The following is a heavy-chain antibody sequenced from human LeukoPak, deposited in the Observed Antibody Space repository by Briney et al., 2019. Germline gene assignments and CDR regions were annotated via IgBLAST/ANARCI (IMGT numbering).Heavy chain of an antibody. V-gene: IGHV3-7*03. CDR2: IKLDGSEK. CDR1: GFTFGKYW. J-gene: IGHJ4*02. D-gene: IGHD3-3*01. Sequence: GGSLRLSCVASGFTFGKYWMSWVRQAPGKGLEWVANIKLDGSEKNYVDSVKGRFTISRDDTKNSLYLQMNSLRAEDTAVFYCARDQYDTWSRRGNFDSWGQGTLVIVSS. CDR3: ARDQYDTWSRRGNFDS.